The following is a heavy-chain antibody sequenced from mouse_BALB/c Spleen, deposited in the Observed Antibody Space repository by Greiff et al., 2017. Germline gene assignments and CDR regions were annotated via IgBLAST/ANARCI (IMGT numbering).Heavy chain of an antibody. J-gene: IGHJ1*01. CDR2: INPYNDGT. D-gene: IGHD1-1*01. CDR3: ARPITTVVAWDWYFDV. Sequence: VQLQQSGPELVKPGASVKMSCKASGYTFTSYVMHWVKQKPGQGLEWIGYINPYNDGTKYNEKFKGKATLTSDKSSSTAYMELSSLTSEDSAVYYCARPITTVVAWDWYFDVWGAGTTVTVSS. V-gene: IGHV1-14*01. CDR1: GYTFTSYV.